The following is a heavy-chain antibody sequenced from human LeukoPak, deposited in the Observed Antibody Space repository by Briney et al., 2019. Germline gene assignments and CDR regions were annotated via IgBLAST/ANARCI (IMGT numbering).Heavy chain of an antibody. D-gene: IGHD6-13*01. CDR2: IKQDGSEK. Sequence: PGGSLRLSCAVSGFSVSGYWMTWVRQAPGKGLEWVASIKQDGSEKNYVDSVKGRFTISRDNAENSLFLQMNSLRVEDTAVNYCAREWQGGIAAAGTRIEGDYWGQGTLVAVSS. V-gene: IGHV3-7*01. J-gene: IGHJ4*02. CDR1: GFSVSGYW. CDR3: AREWQGGIAAAGTRIEGDY.